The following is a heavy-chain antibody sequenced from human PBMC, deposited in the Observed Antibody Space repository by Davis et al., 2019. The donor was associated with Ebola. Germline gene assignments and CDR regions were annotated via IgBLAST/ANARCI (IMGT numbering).Heavy chain of an antibody. V-gene: IGHV3-48*02. CDR2: ISSSSSTI. CDR1: GFTFSTYS. Sequence: PGGSLRLSCAASGFTFSTYSMNWVRQAPGEGLEWVSYISSSSSTIYYADSVKGRFTISRDNAKNSLYLQMNSLRDEDTAVYYCARDVRSVRGFDPWGQGTLVTVSS. CDR3: ARDVRSVRGFDP. J-gene: IGHJ5*02.